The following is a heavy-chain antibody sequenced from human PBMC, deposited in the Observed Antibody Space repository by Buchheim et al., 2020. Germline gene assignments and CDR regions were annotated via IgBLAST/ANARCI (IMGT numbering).Heavy chain of an antibody. CDR3: ARGYLVVHYYVSNGWFDP. CDR2: IYYSGST. V-gene: IGHV4-31*03. J-gene: IGHJ5*02. Sequence: QVQLQESGPGLVKPSQTLSLTCTVSGGPISSGGYYWSWIRQHPGKGLEWIGYIYYSGSTYYNPSLKSRVTISVDTSKNQFSLKLSSVTAADTAVYYCARGYLVVHYYVSNGWFDPWGQGTL. CDR1: GGPISSGGYY. D-gene: IGHD3-10*02.